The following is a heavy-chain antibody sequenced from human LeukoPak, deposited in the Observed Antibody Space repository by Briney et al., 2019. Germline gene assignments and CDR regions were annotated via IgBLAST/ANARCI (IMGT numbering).Heavy chain of an antibody. CDR1: GFTFSDYY. Sequence: GGSLRLSCGASGFTFSDYYMTWIRQAPGKGLEWVSHISSSGSYTNYADSVKGRFTISRDNAKKSLYLQMNSLRAEDTAVYYCARVYSSGWSYWGQGTLVTVSS. CDR2: ISSSGSYT. D-gene: IGHD6-19*01. CDR3: ARVYSSGWSY. V-gene: IGHV3-11*06. J-gene: IGHJ4*02.